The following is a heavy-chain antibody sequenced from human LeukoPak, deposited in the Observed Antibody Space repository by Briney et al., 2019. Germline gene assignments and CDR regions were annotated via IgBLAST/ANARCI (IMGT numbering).Heavy chain of an antibody. J-gene: IGHJ4*02. CDR3: ARDEGLY. V-gene: IGHV3-30-3*01. CDR2: ISYDGSNK. D-gene: IGHD3/OR15-3a*01. CDR1: GFTFSSYA. Sequence: GRSLRLSCAASGFTFSSYAMHWVRQAPGKGLEWVAVISYDGSNKYYADSVKGRFTISRDNSKNTLYLQMNSLRAEDTAVYYCARDEGLYWGQGTLVTVSS.